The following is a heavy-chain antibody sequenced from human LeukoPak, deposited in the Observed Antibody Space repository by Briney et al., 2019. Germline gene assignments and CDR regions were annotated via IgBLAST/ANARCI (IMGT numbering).Heavy chain of an antibody. Sequence: SETLSLTCAVSGGSISSGGYSWSWIRQPPGKGLEWIGYICHSGSTYYNPSLKSRVTISVDRSKNQFSLKLSSVTAADAAVYYCARAFLGGGAFDVWGKGIMVTVSS. D-gene: IGHD3-3*02. CDR1: GGSISSGGYS. CDR3: ARAFLGGGAFDV. V-gene: IGHV4-30-2*01. CDR2: ICHSGST. J-gene: IGHJ3*01.